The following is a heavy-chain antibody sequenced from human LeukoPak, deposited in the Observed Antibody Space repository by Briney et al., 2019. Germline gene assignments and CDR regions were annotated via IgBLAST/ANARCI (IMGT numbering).Heavy chain of an antibody. CDR1: GGSISSYY. Sequence: SETLSLTCTVSGGSISSYYWSWIRQPAGKGLEWIGRIYTSGSTNYNPSLKSRVTMSVDTSKNQFSLKLSSVTAADTAVYYCARDSYYYDSSGYFGFDYWGQGTLVTVSS. V-gene: IGHV4-4*07. D-gene: IGHD3-22*01. CDR2: IYTSGST. J-gene: IGHJ4*02. CDR3: ARDSYYYDSSGYFGFDY.